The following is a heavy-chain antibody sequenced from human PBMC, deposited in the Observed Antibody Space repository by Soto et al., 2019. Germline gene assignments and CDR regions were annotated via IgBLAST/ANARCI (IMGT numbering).Heavy chain of an antibody. CDR3: ARVYCGGDCYYYYYGMDV. CDR1: GGSISSGDYY. Sequence: SETLSLTCTVSGGSISSGDYYWSWIRQPPGKGLEWIGYIYYSGSTYYNPSLKSRVTISVDTSKNQFSLKLSSVTAADTAVYYCARVYCGGDCYYYYYGMDVWGQGTTVTVSS. CDR2: IYYSGST. V-gene: IGHV4-30-4*01. D-gene: IGHD2-21*02. J-gene: IGHJ6*02.